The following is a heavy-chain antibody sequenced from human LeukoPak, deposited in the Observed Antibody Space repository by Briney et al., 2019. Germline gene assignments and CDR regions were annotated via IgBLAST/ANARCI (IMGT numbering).Heavy chain of an antibody. J-gene: IGHJ5*02. D-gene: IGHD5-18*01. V-gene: IGHV4-4*02. CDR1: GGSISSSNW. Sequence: PSETLSLTCAVSGGSISSSNWWSWVRRHPGKGLEWIGEIYHSGSTNYNPSLKSRVTISVDKSKNQFSLKLSSVTTADTAVYYCVSAEYSYGHNWFDPWGQGTLVTVSS. CDR2: IYHSGST. CDR3: VSAEYSYGHNWFDP.